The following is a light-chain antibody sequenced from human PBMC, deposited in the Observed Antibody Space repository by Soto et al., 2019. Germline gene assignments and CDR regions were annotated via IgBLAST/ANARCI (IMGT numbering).Light chain of an antibody. CDR3: QHDSSYSEA. V-gene: IGKV1-5*03. J-gene: IGKJ1*01. Sequence: DIPLTPSPSTLSWSVEDIVTITCRASQTISSWLAWYQQKPGKAPKLLIYKASTLKSGVPSRFSGSGSGTEFTLTISSLQPDDFATYYCQHDSSYSEAFGQGTKVDIK. CDR1: QTISSW. CDR2: KAS.